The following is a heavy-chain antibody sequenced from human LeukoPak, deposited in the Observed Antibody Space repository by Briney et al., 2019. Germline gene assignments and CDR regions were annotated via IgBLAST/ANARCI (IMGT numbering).Heavy chain of an antibody. V-gene: IGHV3-23*01. CDR1: GFTFSDYA. D-gene: IGHD6-19*01. CDR2: LSGSGAGT. Sequence: GGSLRLSCAASGFTFSDYALGWVRQAPGRGLEWVATLSGSGAGTYYSDSVQGRFTISRDNAKNSLYLQMNSLRAEDTAVYYCARGLYSSGWYVRYWGQGTLVTVSS. CDR3: ARGLYSSGWYVRY. J-gene: IGHJ4*02.